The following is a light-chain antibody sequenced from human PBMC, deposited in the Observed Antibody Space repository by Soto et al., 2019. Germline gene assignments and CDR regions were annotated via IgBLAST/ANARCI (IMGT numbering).Light chain of an antibody. Sequence: IVMTQSLATLSVSPGDRVTLSCRASQSVSSDLAWYQQRPGQAPRLLIYGASTRATGIPARFSGTGSGTEFTLTISSLQSEDFAIYYCQQYNNWPPYTFGQGTKLEIK. J-gene: IGKJ2*01. CDR3: QQYNNWPPYT. V-gene: IGKV3-15*01. CDR1: QSVSSD. CDR2: GAS.